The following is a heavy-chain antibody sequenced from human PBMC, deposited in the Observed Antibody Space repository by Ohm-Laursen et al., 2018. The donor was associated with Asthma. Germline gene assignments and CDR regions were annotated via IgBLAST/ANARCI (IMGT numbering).Heavy chain of an antibody. V-gene: IGHV3-11*01. Sequence: GSLRLSCSASGFTFSDSYMTWIRQAPGKGLEWISYISASAGTMYYADSVKGRFTISRDNAKKSLFLHMSSLRAEDTAVYYCARGRSGGCYWGPCDFNSPLDVWGQGTTVIVSS. D-gene: IGHD2-15*01. J-gene: IGHJ6*02. CDR2: ISASAGTM. CDR3: ARGRSGGCYWGPCDFNSPLDV. CDR1: GFTFSDSY.